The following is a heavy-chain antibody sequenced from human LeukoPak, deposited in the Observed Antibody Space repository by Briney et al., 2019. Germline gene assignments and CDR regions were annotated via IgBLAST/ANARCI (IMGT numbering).Heavy chain of an antibody. V-gene: IGHV1-69*13. CDR1: VGTFRTFG. Sequence: SVKVSCKSSVGTFRTFGINWVRQAPGKGLEWMGGIIPMINTPKYAQRFQGRVSSTADESTSTGYMEVSSLRSEDTAVYYCAIFQGTYGDNDNDFWGQGTLVTVSS. J-gene: IGHJ4*02. CDR3: AIFQGTYGDNDNDF. CDR2: IIPMINTP. D-gene: IGHD4-17*01.